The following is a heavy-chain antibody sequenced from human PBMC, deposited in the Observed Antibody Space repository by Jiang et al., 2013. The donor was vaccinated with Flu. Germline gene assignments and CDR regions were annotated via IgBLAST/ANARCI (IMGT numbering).Heavy chain of an antibody. CDR3: LLFMAPPGEDY. D-gene: IGHD7-27*01. Sequence: KPSETLALTCAMNGGPSLTTTGIGSASPRKGLEWIGEITHSGNTNYNPSLKSRVTISLDTSKNQFSLNLNSVTAADTALYFCLLFMAPPGEDYWGQGTLVTVSS. V-gene: IGHV4-34*01. J-gene: IGHJ4*02. CDR2: ITHSGNT. CDR1: GGPSLTTT.